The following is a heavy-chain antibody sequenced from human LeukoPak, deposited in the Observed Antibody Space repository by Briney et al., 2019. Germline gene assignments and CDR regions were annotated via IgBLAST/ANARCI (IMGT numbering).Heavy chain of an antibody. J-gene: IGHJ4*02. CDR2: LRNDGKNN. D-gene: IGHD6-13*01. Sequence: PGGSLRLSCAASGFTFSSYGMHWVRQAPGKGLEWVAFLRNDGKNNYYGDSVKGRFPISRDNSKNTLYLQMNSLRAEDTAMYYCAKDRVAAHDDFDCWGQGTLVTVSP. V-gene: IGHV3-30*02. CDR1: GFTFSSYG. CDR3: AKDRVAAHDDFDC.